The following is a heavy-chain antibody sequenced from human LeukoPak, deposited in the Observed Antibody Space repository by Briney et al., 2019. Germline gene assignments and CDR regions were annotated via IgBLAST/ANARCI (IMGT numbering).Heavy chain of an antibody. J-gene: IGHJ3*02. CDR3: AREHSSGWLGGI. Sequence: GGSLRLSCAASGFTFSSYSMNWVRQAPGKGLEWVSYISSSSSTIYYADSVKGRFTISRDNAKNSLYLQMNSLRAEDTAVYYCAREHSSGWLGGIWGQGTMVTVSS. CDR2: ISSSSSTI. CDR1: GFTFSSYS. V-gene: IGHV3-48*01. D-gene: IGHD6-19*01.